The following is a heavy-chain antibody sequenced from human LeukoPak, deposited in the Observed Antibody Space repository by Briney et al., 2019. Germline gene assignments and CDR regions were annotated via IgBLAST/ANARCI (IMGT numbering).Heavy chain of an antibody. CDR2: IRSKAYGGTT. J-gene: IGHJ4*02. D-gene: IGHD4-17*01. CDR3: TRARPYYTVTTPAFDY. Sequence: GGSLRLSCTASGFTFGDYAMSWFRQAPGKGLEWVGFIRSKAYGGTTEYAASVKGRFTISRDDSKSIAYLQMNSLKTEDTAVYYCTRARPYYTVTTPAFDYWGQGTLVTVSS. V-gene: IGHV3-49*03. CDR1: GFTFGDYA.